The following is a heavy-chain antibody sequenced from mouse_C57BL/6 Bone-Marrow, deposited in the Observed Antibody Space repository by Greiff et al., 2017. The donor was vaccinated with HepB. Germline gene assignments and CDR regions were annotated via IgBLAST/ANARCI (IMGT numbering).Heavy chain of an antibody. J-gene: IGHJ1*03. CDR2: INPSSGYT. Sequence: VQLQQSGAELAKPGASVKLSCKASGYTFTSYWMHWVKQRPGQGLEWIGYINPSSGYTKYNQKFKDKATFTADKSSSTAYMQLSSLTYEDSAVYYCARKGGLRRWRYFDVWGTGTTVTVSS. V-gene: IGHV1-7*01. D-gene: IGHD2-2*01. CDR1: GYTFTSYW. CDR3: ARKGGLRRWRYFDV.